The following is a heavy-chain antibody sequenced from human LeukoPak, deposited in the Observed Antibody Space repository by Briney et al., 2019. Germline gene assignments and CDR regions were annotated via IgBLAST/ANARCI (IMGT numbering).Heavy chain of an antibody. CDR2: INHSGST. V-gene: IGHV4-34*01. J-gene: IGHJ4*02. Sequence: SETLSLICAVYGGSFSGYYWSWIRQPPGKGLEWIGEINHSGSTYYNPSLKSRVTISVDRSKNQFSLKLSSVTAADTAVHYCARGPYYFDYWGQGTLVTVSS. CDR1: GGSFSGYY. CDR3: ARGPYYFDY.